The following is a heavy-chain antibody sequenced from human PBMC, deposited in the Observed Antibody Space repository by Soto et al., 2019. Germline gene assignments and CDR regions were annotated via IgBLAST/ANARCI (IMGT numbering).Heavy chain of an antibody. V-gene: IGHV3-72*01. D-gene: IGHD1-7*01. CDR3: ARSIPGTTSFDS. J-gene: IGHJ4*02. CDR1: GFTFSDYY. Sequence: GGSMRLSCAGSGFTFSDYYIDWVRQAPGKGLEWVGRSRDKGNSYSTDYAASVKGRFTVSRDTSKNSLYLQMNSPKADDTALYYCARSIPGTTSFDSWGQGTPVTVSS. CDR2: SRDKGNSYST.